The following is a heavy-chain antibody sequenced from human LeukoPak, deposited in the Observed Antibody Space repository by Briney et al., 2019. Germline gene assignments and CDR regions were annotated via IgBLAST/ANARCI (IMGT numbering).Heavy chain of an antibody. CDR1: GFTFSSYS. Sequence: GGFLRLSCAASGFTFSSYSMNWVRQAPGKGLEWVSYISSSSSTIYYADSVKGRFTISRGNAKNSLYLQMNSLRAEDTAVYYCARTPGRVYWGQGTLVTVSS. D-gene: IGHD2-15*01. J-gene: IGHJ4*02. CDR3: ARTPGRVY. V-gene: IGHV3-48*04. CDR2: ISSSSSTI.